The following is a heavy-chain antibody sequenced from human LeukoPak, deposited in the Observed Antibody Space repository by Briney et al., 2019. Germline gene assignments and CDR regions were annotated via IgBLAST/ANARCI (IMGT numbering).Heavy chain of an antibody. CDR3: AREPGGSGSYYYDY. CDR1: GGSISSSSYY. D-gene: IGHD3-10*01. CDR2: IYYSGST. V-gene: IGHV4-39*07. Sequence: QSSETLSLTCTVSGGSISSSSYYWGWIRQPPGKGLEWIGSIYYSGSTYYNPSLKSRVTILVDTSKNQFSLRLSSVTAADTAVYYCAREPGGSGSYYYDYWGQGTLVTVSS. J-gene: IGHJ4*02.